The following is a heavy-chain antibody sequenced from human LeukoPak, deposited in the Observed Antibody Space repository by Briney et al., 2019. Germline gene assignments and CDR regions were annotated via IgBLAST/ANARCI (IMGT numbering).Heavy chain of an antibody. CDR3: TRGYGTTY. V-gene: IGHV3-11*03. D-gene: IGHD5-12*01. CDR1: GFTFSSYA. Sequence: GGSLRLSCAASGFTFSSYAMSWIRQAPGKGLEWVSSISGSSSYTNYADSVKGRFTISRDNAKNSLYLQMNSLRAEDTAVYYCTRGYGTTYWGQGTLVTVSS. J-gene: IGHJ4*02. CDR2: ISGSSSYT.